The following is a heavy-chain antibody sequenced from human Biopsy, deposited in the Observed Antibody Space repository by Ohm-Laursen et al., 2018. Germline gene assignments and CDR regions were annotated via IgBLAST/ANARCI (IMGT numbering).Heavy chain of an antibody. D-gene: IGHD1-26*01. J-gene: IGHJ5*01. CDR2: INPSGGST. CDR3: AKGGHKAWLDS. Sequence: SVKVSCKPSGYSFTSYYMHWVRQAPGQGLEWMRIINPSGGSTDYAQKFQGRVTMTRDTSTSTVYMELISLRSDDTAVYYCAKGGHKAWLDSWGQGALVTVSS. CDR1: GYSFTSYY. V-gene: IGHV1-46*01.